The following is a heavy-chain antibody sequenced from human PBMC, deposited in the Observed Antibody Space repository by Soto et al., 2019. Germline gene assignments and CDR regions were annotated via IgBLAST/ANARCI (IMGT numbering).Heavy chain of an antibody. Sequence: GGSLRLSCSASGFNFGAYAMSWVRQAPGKGLEWVGFIRRKGHGGTTNYAASVKGRFTISRDDSKSIAYLQMNSLKIEDTAIYYCTRSMAIDFDSWGQGTLVTVSS. CDR3: TRSMAIDFDS. V-gene: IGHV3-49*04. D-gene: IGHD3-10*01. CDR1: GFNFGAYA. CDR2: IRRKGHGGTT. J-gene: IGHJ4*02.